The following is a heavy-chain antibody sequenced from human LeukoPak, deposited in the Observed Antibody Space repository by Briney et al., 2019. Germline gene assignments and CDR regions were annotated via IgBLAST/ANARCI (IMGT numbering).Heavy chain of an antibody. D-gene: IGHD5-24*01. Sequence: SETLSLTCTVSGGSIRSDYWSWIRQPPGKGLEWIGYIYYSGTTNSGSTNYNPSLKSRVTISVDTSKSQFSLRLSSVTAADTAVYYCARLWGDGYNLDYWGQGTLVTVSS. CDR1: GGSIRSDY. CDR3: ARLWGDGYNLDY. CDR2: IYYSGTTNSGST. J-gene: IGHJ4*02. V-gene: IGHV4-59*08.